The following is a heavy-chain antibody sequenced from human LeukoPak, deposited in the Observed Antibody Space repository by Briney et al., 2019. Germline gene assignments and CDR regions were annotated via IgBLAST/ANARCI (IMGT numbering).Heavy chain of an antibody. J-gene: IGHJ4*02. D-gene: IGHD2-2*02. V-gene: IGHV1-69*13. CDR3: ARDRGLGYCSSTSCYIGELDY. CDR2: IIPIFGTA. CDR1: GGTFSSYA. Sequence: SVKVSCKASGGTFSSYAISWVRQAPGQGLEWMGGIIPIFGTANYAQKFQGRVTITADESTSTAYMELSSLRSEDTAVYYCARDRGLGYCSSTSCYIGELDYWGQGTLVTVSS.